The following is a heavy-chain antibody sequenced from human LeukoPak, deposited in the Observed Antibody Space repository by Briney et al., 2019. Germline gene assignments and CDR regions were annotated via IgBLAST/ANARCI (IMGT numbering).Heavy chain of an antibody. V-gene: IGHV3-23*01. Sequence: GGSLRLSCAASGFTFSSYAMRWVRQAPGKGLEWVSSISGSGGSTYYADSVKGRFTISRDNSKNTLYLQMNSLRAEDTAVYYCAKDRGSPTYYDFWSGYYPNYYYYYGMDLWGQGTTVTVSS. D-gene: IGHD3-3*01. CDR1: GFTFSSYA. CDR2: ISGSGGST. J-gene: IGHJ6*02. CDR3: AKDRGSPTYYDFWSGYYPNYYYYYGMDL.